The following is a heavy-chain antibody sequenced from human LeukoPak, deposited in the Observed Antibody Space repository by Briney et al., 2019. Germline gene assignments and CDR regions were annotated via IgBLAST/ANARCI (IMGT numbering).Heavy chain of an antibody. V-gene: IGHV3-30*02. Sequence: GGTLRLSCAASGFTFSNYGMHWVRRAPGKGLEWVAFIRYDATIKYYADSVKGRFTMSRDNSKNTLFLQMDSLRVEDTAVYYCAKDKIWGEDYFDYWGQGTLVTVSS. D-gene: IGHD3-16*01. CDR1: GFTFSNYG. CDR3: AKDKIWGEDYFDY. CDR2: IRYDATIK. J-gene: IGHJ4*02.